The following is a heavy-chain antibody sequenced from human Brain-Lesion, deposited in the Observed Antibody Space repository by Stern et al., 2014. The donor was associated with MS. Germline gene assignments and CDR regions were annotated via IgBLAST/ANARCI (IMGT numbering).Heavy chain of an antibody. V-gene: IGHV1-24*01. D-gene: IGHD1-26*01. J-gene: IGHJ4*02. CDR3: ATLSPGAGGNYYRHFDY. Sequence: VQLVESEAEVKKPGASVKVSCKVSGYTLTELSMHWVRQAPRKGLEWMGGFDPEDGETIYAQKFQGRVTMTEDTSTDTAYMELSSLRSGDTAVYYCATLSPGAGGNYYRHFDYWGQGTLVTVSS. CDR1: GYTLTELS. CDR2: FDPEDGET.